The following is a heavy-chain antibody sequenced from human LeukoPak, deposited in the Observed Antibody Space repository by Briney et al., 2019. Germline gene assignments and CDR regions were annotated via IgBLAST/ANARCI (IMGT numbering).Heavy chain of an antibody. Sequence: ASVKVSCKASGYTFTSYGISWVRQAPGQGLEWMGWISAYNGNTSYAQKLQGRVTMTTDTSTSTAYMELRSLRSDDTAVYYCARGGYCSSTSCYPDNWFDPWGQGTLVTVSS. CDR2: ISAYNGNT. V-gene: IGHV1-18*01. D-gene: IGHD2-2*01. CDR1: GYTFTSYG. J-gene: IGHJ5*02. CDR3: ARGGYCSSTSCYPDNWFDP.